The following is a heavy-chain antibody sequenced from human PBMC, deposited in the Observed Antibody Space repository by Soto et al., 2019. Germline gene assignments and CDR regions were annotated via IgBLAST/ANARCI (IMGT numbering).Heavy chain of an antibody. CDR3: ARDTAASDV. D-gene: IGHD6-25*01. Sequence: QGQLVQSGAEVKKPGASVKVSCKASGYTFTSYAMNWVRQSPGQRLEWMGWINDGNGNTKYSQKFQGRVTITRDTSASTAYMELSSLRSEDTAVYYCARDTAASDVWGQGTTVTVSS. V-gene: IGHV1-3*01. CDR2: INDGNGNT. CDR1: GYTFTSYA. J-gene: IGHJ6*02.